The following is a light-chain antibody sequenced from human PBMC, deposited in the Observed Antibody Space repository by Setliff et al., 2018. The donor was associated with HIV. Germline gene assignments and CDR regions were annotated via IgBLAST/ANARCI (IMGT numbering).Light chain of an antibody. CDR1: SSDVGDYNY. V-gene: IGLV2-14*01. CDR3: SSYTSSSTYV. CDR2: DVS. J-gene: IGLJ1*01. Sequence: QSVLTQPASVSGSPGQSITISCTATSSDVGDYNYVSWYQQHPGKAPKLMIYDVSKRPSGVSNRFSGSKSGNTASLTISGLQAEDEADYYCSSYTSSSTYVFGSGTKVTVL.